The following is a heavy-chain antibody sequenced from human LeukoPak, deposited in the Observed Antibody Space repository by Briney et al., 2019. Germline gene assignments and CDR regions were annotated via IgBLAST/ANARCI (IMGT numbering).Heavy chain of an antibody. D-gene: IGHD6-19*01. V-gene: IGHV1-46*01. CDR1: GYTFTGYY. J-gene: IGHJ4*02. CDR2: INPSGGST. Sequence: ASVKVSCKASGYTFTGYYMHWVRQAPGQGLEWMGIINPSGGSTSYAQKFQGRVTMTRDMSTSTVYMELSSLRSEDTAVYYCARDFSEQWDADYFDYWGQGTLVTVSS. CDR3: ARDFSEQWDADYFDY.